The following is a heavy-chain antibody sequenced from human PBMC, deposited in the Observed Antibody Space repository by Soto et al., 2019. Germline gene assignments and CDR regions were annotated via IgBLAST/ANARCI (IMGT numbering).Heavy chain of an antibody. CDR1: GYSVTSYW. CDR3: ARQAVAVGYYYYGMDV. V-gene: IGHV5-51*01. CDR2: IYPGDSDT. J-gene: IGHJ6*02. D-gene: IGHD2-15*01. Sequence: LGESLKISCKGSGYSVTSYWIGWVRQMPGKGLEWMGIIYPGDSDTRYSPSFQGQVTISADKTISTAYLQWSSLKASDTAMYYCARQAVAVGYYYYGMDVWGQGTTVTVSS.